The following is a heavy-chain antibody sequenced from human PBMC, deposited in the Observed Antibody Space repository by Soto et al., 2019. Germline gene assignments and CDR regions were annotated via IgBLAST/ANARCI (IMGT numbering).Heavy chain of an antibody. CDR2: IWYDGSNK. D-gene: IGHD3-22*01. CDR3: ARKPLDYYDSHLEY. Sequence: GGSLRLSCAASGFTFSSYGMHWVRQAPGKGLEWVAVIWYDGSNKYYADSVKGRFTISRDNSKNTLYLQMNSLRAEDTAVYYCARKPLDYYDSHLEYWGQGTLVTVAS. J-gene: IGHJ4*02. CDR1: GFTFSSYG. V-gene: IGHV3-33*01.